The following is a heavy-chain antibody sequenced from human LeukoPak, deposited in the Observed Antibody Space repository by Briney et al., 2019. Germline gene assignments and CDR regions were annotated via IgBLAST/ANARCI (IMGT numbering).Heavy chain of an antibody. V-gene: IGHV4-30-4*08. CDR1: GGSISSSSYY. CDR3: ARSAGGSGSFRP. D-gene: IGHD3-10*01. J-gene: IGHJ5*02. Sequence: SETLSLTCTVSGGSISSSSYYWGWIRQPPGKGLEWIGYIYYSGSTYYNPSLKSRVTISVDTSKNQFSLKLSSVTAADTAVYYCARSAGGSGSFRPWGQGTLVTVSS. CDR2: IYYSGST.